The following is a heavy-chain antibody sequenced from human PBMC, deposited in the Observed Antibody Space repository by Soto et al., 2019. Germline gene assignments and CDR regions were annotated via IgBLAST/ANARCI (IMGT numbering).Heavy chain of an antibody. CDR3: TTDTGSSWSCGDNLEDWFDP. Sequence: EVQLVESGGGLVKPGGSLRLSCAASGFTFSNAWMNWVRQAPGKGLEWVGRIKSKTDGGTTDYAAPVKGRFTISRDDSKNTLYLQMNSLKTEDTAVYYCTTDTGSSWSCGDNLEDWFDPWGQGTLVTVSS. V-gene: IGHV3-15*07. J-gene: IGHJ5*02. CDR1: GFTFSNAW. CDR2: IKSKTDGGTT. D-gene: IGHD6-13*01.